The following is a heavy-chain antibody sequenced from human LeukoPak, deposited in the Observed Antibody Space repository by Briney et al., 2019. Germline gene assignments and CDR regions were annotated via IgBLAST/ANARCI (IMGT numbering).Heavy chain of an antibody. J-gene: IGHJ1*01. CDR2: INHSGST. D-gene: IGHD2-15*01. Sequence: SETLSLTCAVYGGSFSGYYWSWIRQPPGKRLEWIGEINHSGSTNYNPSLKSRVTISVDTSKNQFSLKLSSVTAADTAVYYCARGVVVVVAATGEAEYFQHWGQGTLVTVSS. V-gene: IGHV4-34*01. CDR1: GGSFSGYY. CDR3: ARGVVVVVAATGEAEYFQH.